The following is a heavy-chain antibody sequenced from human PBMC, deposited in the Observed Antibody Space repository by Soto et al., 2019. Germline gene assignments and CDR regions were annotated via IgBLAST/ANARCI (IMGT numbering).Heavy chain of an antibody. CDR3: ASWATALFDYYGMDV. V-gene: IGHV1-69*01. Sequence: QVQLVQSGAEVQKPGSSVKVSCKASGGPFSSYAISWVRQAPGQGLEWMGGIIPIFGTANYAQKFQGRVTITADESRSTAYMDLSSLRSEDTAVYYCASWATALFDYYGMDVWCQGTTVTVSS. CDR1: GGPFSSYA. D-gene: IGHD2-21*01. CDR2: IIPIFGTA. J-gene: IGHJ6*02.